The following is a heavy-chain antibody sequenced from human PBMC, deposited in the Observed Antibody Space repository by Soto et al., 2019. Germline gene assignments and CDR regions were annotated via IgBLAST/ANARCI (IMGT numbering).Heavy chain of an antibody. CDR3: ARRYGDYFDY. CDR2: IYYSGST. D-gene: IGHD4-17*01. J-gene: IGHJ4*02. CDR1: GGSISSYY. V-gene: IGHV4-59*08. Sequence: QVQLQESGPGLVKPSETLSLTCTVSGGSISSYYWSWIRQPPGKGLEWIGYIYYSGSTNYNPSLKTLVTISVDTSKNQFSLKLSSVTAADTAVYSCARRYGDYFDYWGQGTLVTVSS.